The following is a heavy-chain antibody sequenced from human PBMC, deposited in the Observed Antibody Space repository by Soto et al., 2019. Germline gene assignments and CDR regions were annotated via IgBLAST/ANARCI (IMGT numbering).Heavy chain of an antibody. CDR3: VRRHVSATGIDWFDP. CDR1: GYTFTSYG. D-gene: IGHD6-13*01. Sequence: QVQLVQSGTEVKKPGASVKVSCKASGYTFTSYGIHWVRQAPGQRFEWMGWINAANGDTKYSPKFHGRVTITRDTSGSTAYVELSSLRSEDTAVYYCVRRHVSATGIDWFDPWGQGTLVTVSS. V-gene: IGHV1-3*01. J-gene: IGHJ5*02. CDR2: INAANGDT.